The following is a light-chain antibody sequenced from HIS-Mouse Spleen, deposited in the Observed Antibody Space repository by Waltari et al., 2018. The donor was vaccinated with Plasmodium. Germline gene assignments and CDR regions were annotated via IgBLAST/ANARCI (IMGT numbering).Light chain of an antibody. J-gene: IGLJ3*02. V-gene: IGLV3-10*01. CDR1: ALPKKY. CDR3: YSTDSSGNHRV. CDR2: EDS. Sequence: SSELTQPPSVSVSPGQTARITCPGDALPKKYADWYQQKSGQAPVLVIYEDSKRPSGIPERFSGSSSGTMATLTISGAQVEDEADYYCYSTDSSGNHRVFGGGTKLTVL.